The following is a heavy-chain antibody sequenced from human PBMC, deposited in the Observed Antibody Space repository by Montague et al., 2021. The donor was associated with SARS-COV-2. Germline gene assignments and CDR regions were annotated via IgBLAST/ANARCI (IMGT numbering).Heavy chain of an antibody. D-gene: IGHD4-23*01. CDR3: VRDHPYGGPRGAYDI. CDR1: GGSITGYY. CDR2: IYYGGAV. V-gene: IGHV4-59*01. Sequence: SETLSLTCTVSGGSITGYYWSCLRRSPGKGLEWIAYIYYGGAVNYNPSLGGRVTISTDTSKNQLSLKVNSVTAADTAVYYCVRDHPYGGPRGAYDIWGQGTVVTVSS. J-gene: IGHJ3*02.